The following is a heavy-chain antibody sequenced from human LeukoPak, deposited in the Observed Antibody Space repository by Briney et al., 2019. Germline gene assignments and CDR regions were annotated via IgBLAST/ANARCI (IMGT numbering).Heavy chain of an antibody. CDR2: IGRDRITK. J-gene: IGHJ4*02. D-gene: IGHD2-8*01. V-gene: IGHV3-30*02. CDR3: AKAGDCTNGVCYFYFDY. CDR1: GFTFSISG. Sequence: GGSLRLSCAASGFTFSISGMHWVRQAPGEGLEWVAFIGRDRITKYYADSVKGRFTISGDSSYNTAYLQMNSLRAEDTAVYYCAKAGDCTNGVCYFYFDYWGQGTLVTVSS.